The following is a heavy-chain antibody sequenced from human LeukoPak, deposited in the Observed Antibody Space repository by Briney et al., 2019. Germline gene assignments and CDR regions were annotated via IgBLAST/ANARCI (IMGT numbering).Heavy chain of an antibody. CDR3: ARDQSSSWSVAWFDP. Sequence: GGSLRLSCAASGFTFSSYWMHWVRQAPGKGLVWVSRINNDESHTTYADSVKGRFTISRDNAKNTLYLQMNSLRVEDTAVYYCARDQSSSWSVAWFDPCGQGTLVTVSS. D-gene: IGHD6-13*01. CDR2: INNDESHT. J-gene: IGHJ5*02. V-gene: IGHV3-74*01. CDR1: GFTFSSYW.